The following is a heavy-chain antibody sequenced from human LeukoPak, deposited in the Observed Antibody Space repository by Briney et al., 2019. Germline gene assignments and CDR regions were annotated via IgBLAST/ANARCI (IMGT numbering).Heavy chain of an antibody. CDR1: GFSFTNYA. CDR2: ISYDGRIT. CDR3: ATLTITGDFDY. Sequence: GGSLRLSCADSGFSFTNYAMHWVRQAPGKGLEWVSFISYDGRITYYADSVKGRFTIPRDNSKNILYLQMNSLKPEDTSLYFCATLTITGDFDYWGQGTLVTVSS. D-gene: IGHD1-20*01. V-gene: IGHV3-30*04. J-gene: IGHJ4*02.